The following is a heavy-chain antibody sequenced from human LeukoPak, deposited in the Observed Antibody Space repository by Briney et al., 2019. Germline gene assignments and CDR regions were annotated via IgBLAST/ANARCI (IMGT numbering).Heavy chain of an antibody. D-gene: IGHD2-2*01. Sequence: ASVKVSCKASGYTFTSYYMHWVRQARGPGLEWMGIINPSGGSTSYAQKFQGRVTMTRDTSTSTVYMELSSLRSEDTAVYYCARDGRYCSSTSCYDNWFDPWGQGTLVTVSS. CDR1: GYTFTSYY. CDR2: INPSGGST. V-gene: IGHV1-46*01. J-gene: IGHJ5*02. CDR3: ARDGRYCSSTSCYDNWFDP.